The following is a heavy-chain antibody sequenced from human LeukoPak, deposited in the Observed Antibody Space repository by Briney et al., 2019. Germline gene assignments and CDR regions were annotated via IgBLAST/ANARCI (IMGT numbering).Heavy chain of an antibody. CDR1: GFTFSSYE. V-gene: IGHV3-48*03. Sequence: GGSLRLSCAASGFTFSSYEMNWVRQAPGKGLEWVSYISSSGSTIYYADSVKGRFTISRDNAKNSLYLQMNSLRGEDTAIYYCAKDDDWGRYKDWGQGTLVTVSS. CDR2: ISSSGSTI. CDR3: AKDDDWGRYKD. J-gene: IGHJ1*01. D-gene: IGHD3-16*01.